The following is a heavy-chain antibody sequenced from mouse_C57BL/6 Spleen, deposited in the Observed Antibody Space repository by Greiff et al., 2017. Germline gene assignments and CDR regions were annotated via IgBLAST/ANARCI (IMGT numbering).Heavy chain of an antibody. J-gene: IGHJ3*01. CDR2: INPNYGTT. D-gene: IGHD2-1*01. Sequence: EVQGVESGPELVKPGASVKISCKASGYSFTDYNMNWVKQSNGKSLEWIGVINPNYGTTSYNQKFKGKATLTVDQSSSTAYMQLNSLTSEDSAVYYCARSRPIYYGNYGFAYWGQGTLVTVSA. CDR3: ARSRPIYYGNYGFAY. CDR1: GYSFTDYN. V-gene: IGHV1-39*01.